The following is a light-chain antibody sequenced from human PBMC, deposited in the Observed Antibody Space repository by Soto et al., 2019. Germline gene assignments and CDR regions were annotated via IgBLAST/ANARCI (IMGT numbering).Light chain of an antibody. V-gene: IGLV1-40*01. Sequence: QSVLTQSPSVSEAPGQRVTISCTGSSSNIGAGYEAHWYQQVPGTAPKLLIYENNNRPSGVPDRFSGSKSGTSASLAITGLQAEDEAEYYCQSYDSSLSGYVFRTGTKVTVL. J-gene: IGLJ1*01. CDR3: QSYDSSLSGYV. CDR2: ENN. CDR1: SSNIGAGYE.